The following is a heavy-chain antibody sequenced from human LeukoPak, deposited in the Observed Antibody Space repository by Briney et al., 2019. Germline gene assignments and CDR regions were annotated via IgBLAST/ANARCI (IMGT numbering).Heavy chain of an antibody. CDR1: GGSISSGDYY. Sequence: SETLSLTCSVSGGSISSGDYYWSWIRQPPGKGLEWIGYIYYSGSTYYNPSLKSRVTISVDTSKNQFSLKLSSVTAADTAVYYCARAYYYDSSGYQGWGQGTLVTVSS. V-gene: IGHV4-30-4*01. J-gene: IGHJ4*02. CDR2: IYYSGST. D-gene: IGHD3-22*01. CDR3: ARAYYYDSSGYQG.